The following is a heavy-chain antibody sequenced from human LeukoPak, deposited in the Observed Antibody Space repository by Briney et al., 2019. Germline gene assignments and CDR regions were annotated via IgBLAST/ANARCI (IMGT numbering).Heavy chain of an antibody. Sequence: SVKVSCKASGGTFSSYAISWVRQAPGQGREWMGSIFPTFATANYAQKFQGRVTITADESTSTAYMELSSLRSEDAAVYYCARESGSYEAYFDYWGQGTLVTVSS. CDR3: ARESGSYEAYFDY. CDR2: IFPTFATA. V-gene: IGHV1-69*13. CDR1: GGTFSSYA. D-gene: IGHD1-26*01. J-gene: IGHJ4*02.